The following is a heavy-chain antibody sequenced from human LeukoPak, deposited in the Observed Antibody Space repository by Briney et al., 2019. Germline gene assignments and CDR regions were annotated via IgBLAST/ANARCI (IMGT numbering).Heavy chain of an antibody. J-gene: IGHJ4*02. CDR2: IRGSGDST. CDR3: AKNRRPRTVVVTGFDY. Sequence: AGGSLRLSCAASGLSFSSFDMSWVRQAPGKGLEWVSGIRGSGDSTYYADSVKGRFTISRDNSKNPLYLQMNSMRAEDTAVYYCAKNRRPRTVVVTGFDYWGQGTLVTVSS. V-gene: IGHV3-23*01. D-gene: IGHD3-22*01. CDR1: GLSFSSFD.